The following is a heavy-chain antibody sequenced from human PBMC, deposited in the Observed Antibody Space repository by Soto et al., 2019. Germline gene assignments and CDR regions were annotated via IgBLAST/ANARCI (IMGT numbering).Heavy chain of an antibody. D-gene: IGHD4-17*01. CDR2: ISGSGGST. J-gene: IGHJ4*02. CDR3: ARDPFGDYCMDY. CDR1: GFTFSSYA. V-gene: IGHV3-23*01. Sequence: GGSLRLSCAASGFTFSSYAMSWVRQAPGKGLEWVSAISGSGGSTYYADSVKGRFTISRDNSKNTLYLQMNSLRAEDTAVYYCARDPFGDYCMDYWGQGTLVTVSS.